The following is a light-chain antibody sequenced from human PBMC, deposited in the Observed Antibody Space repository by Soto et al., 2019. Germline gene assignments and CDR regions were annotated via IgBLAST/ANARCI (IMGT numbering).Light chain of an antibody. CDR3: QSYDSSNVV. CDR2: EDN. Sequence: LTQPHSVSESPGKTVTISCTRSSGSIASNYAQWYQQRPGSAPTTVIYEDNQRPSGVPDRFSGSIDSSSNSASLTISGLKTEDEADYYCQSYDSSNVVFGGGTKLTVL. CDR1: SGSIASNY. J-gene: IGLJ2*01. V-gene: IGLV6-57*04.